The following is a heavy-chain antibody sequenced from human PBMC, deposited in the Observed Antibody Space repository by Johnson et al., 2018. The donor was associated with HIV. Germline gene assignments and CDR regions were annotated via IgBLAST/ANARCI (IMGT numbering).Heavy chain of an antibody. Sequence: VQLVESVGGLVQPGGSLRLSCAASGFTFSRYWMRWVRQAPGKGLEWVANIQHDGSEHYYVDSVKGRITISRDKAKNSLYLQMNSLRAEDTAVYYCVRGGQWGATDAFDVWGQGTMVTVSS. J-gene: IGHJ3*01. CDR3: VRGGQWGATDAFDV. D-gene: IGHD6-19*01. CDR2: IQHDGSEH. V-gene: IGHV3-7*01. CDR1: GFTFSRYW.